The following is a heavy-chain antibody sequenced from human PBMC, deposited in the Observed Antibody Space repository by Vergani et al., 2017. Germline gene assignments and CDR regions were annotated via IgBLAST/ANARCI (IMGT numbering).Heavy chain of an antibody. D-gene: IGHD2-21*01. CDR1: EVSVSKYA. CDR3: ARDIPRGASYFDF. J-gene: IGHJ4*02. CDR2: IEDDGDDK. V-gene: IGHV3-7*01. Sequence: EMQLLDSGGGLVQPGGSLRLSCVTSEVSVSKYAMTWVRQAPGKGLEWVANIEDDGDDKNYADSVKGRFTISRDNADNSVYLQMNSLRPVDTAVYYCARDIPRGASYFDFWGRGALVIVSS.